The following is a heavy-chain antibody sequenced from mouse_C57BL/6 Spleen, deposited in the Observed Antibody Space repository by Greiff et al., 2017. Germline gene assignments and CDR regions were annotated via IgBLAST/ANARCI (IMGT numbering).Heavy chain of an antibody. CDR3: TRWSSVDAWFAY. V-gene: IGHV1-15*01. Sequence: QVQLQQPGAELVRPGASVTLSCKASGYTFTDYEMHWVKQTPVHGLEWIGAIDPATGGTDYNQKFKGKAILTADKSSSTAYMELRSLTSEDSAVYYGTRWSSVDAWFAYWGQGTLVTVSA. CDR2: IDPATGGT. CDR1: GYTFTDYE. J-gene: IGHJ3*01.